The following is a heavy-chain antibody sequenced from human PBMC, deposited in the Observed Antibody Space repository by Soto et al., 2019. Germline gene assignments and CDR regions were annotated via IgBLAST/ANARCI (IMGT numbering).Heavy chain of an antibody. Sequence: QVQLVQSGAEVRRPGSSVKVSCKASGGTFGSNAISWVRQAPGQGLEWMGNSIPIFGTTNNAQKFQGRVTITADESTNTAYMELSSLRSEDTAVYYCARAGYTFGPGAVRVAFDIGGQGTVVTVSS. CDR1: GGTFGSNA. CDR3: ARAGYTFGPGAVRVAFDI. D-gene: IGHD1-1*01. V-gene: IGHV1-69*15. J-gene: IGHJ3*02. CDR2: SIPIFGTT.